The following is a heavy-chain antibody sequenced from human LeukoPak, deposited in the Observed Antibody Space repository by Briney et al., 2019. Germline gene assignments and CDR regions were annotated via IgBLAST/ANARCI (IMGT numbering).Heavy chain of an antibody. J-gene: IGHJ6*03. CDR3: AKDWDSGYDWGGNYYYYYYMDV. V-gene: IGHV3-30*02. D-gene: IGHD5-12*01. CDR2: IRYDGSNK. Sequence: PGGSLRLSCAASGFTFSSYGMHWVRQAPGKGLEWVAFIRYDGSNKYYADSVKGRFTISRDNSKNTLYLQMNSLRAEDTAVYYCAKDWDSGYDWGGNYYYYYYMDVWGKGTTVTVSS. CDR1: GFTFSSYG.